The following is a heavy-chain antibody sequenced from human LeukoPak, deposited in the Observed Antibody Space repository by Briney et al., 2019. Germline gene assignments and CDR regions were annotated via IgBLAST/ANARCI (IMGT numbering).Heavy chain of an antibody. CDR3: ARDGDYHYFDY. CDR2: IYTSGSI. V-gene: IGHV4-4*07. J-gene: IGHJ4*02. CDR1: GGSISSYY. D-gene: IGHD4-17*01. Sequence: NPSETLSLTCTVSGGSISSYYLSWIRPPAGKGLEWIGRIYTSGSINYNPSLKSRVTMSVDTSKNHFSLKLSSLTAADTAVYYCARDGDYHYFDYWGQGTLVTVSS.